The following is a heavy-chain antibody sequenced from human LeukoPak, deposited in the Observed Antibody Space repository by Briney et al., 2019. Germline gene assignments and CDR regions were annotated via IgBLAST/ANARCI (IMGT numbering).Heavy chain of an antibody. CDR2: MNPESGNT. V-gene: IGHV1-8*01. J-gene: IGHJ4*02. CDR3: ARGQVRGSWGFDY. CDR1: GYTYTSYD. D-gene: IGHD3-10*01. Sequence: ASVRVSCQASGYTYTSYDINWVRQATGQGLEWMGWMNPESGNTGYAKKFQGRVTMTRDTSIRTAYMELSSLRSDDTAVYYCARGQVRGSWGFDYWGQGALVTVSS.